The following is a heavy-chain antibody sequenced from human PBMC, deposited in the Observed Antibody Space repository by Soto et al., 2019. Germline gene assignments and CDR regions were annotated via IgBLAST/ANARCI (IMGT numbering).Heavy chain of an antibody. J-gene: IGHJ6*02. V-gene: IGHV3-21*01. CDR3: ARQLGGARYYGMDV. D-gene: IGHD6-13*01. Sequence: PGGSLRLSCAASGFTFSSYSMNWVRQAPGKGLEWVSSISSSSSYIYYADSVKGRFTISRDNAKNSLYLQMNSLRAEDTAVYYCARQLGGARYYGMDVWGQGTTVTVSS. CDR2: ISSSSSYI. CDR1: GFTFSSYS.